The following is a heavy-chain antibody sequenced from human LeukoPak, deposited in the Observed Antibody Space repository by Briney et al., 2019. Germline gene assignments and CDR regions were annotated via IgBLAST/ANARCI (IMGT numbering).Heavy chain of an antibody. D-gene: IGHD6-13*01. V-gene: IGHV4-59*01. CDR2: IYYSGST. Sequence: SETLSLTCTVSGGSISSYYWSWIRQPPGKGLEWIGYIYYSGSTNYNPSLKSRVTISVDTSKNQFSLKLSPVTAADTAVYYCARQVYSSSWSYYFEYWGQGILVTVSS. J-gene: IGHJ4*02. CDR1: GGSISSYY. CDR3: ARQVYSSSWSYYFEY.